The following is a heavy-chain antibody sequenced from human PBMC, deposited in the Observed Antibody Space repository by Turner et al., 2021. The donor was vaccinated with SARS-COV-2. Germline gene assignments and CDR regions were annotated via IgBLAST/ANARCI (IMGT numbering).Heavy chain of an antibody. J-gene: IGHJ6*02. D-gene: IGHD5-18*01. CDR1: GSTFSSYA. CDR2: IIPILGIT. CDR3: ARDRMRIQLSPYYYYGMDV. V-gene: IGHV1-69*10. Sequence: QAQLVQSRAEVKKPGSSVKVPCKASGSTFSSYAISWVRQAPGQGLGWMGGIIPILGITNYAQKFQGRVTIIADKATSTAYMELSSLRSEDTAVYYCARDRMRIQLSPYYYYGMDVWGQGTTVTVSS.